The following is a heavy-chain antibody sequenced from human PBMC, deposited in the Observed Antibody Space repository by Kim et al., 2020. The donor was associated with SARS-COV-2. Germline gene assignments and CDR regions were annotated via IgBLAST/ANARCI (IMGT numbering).Heavy chain of an antibody. CDR2: ITSGSTTT. Sequence: GGSLRLSCVASGFTFANAEMNWVRQAPGRGLECISYITSGSTTTHYADSVRGRFTISRDNSRDSLFLHMNNLRVEDTAVYYCARDLMSVARAFVLWGRGTVVTVSS. D-gene: IGHD5-12*01. V-gene: IGHV3-48*03. J-gene: IGHJ3*01. CDR3: ARDLMSVARAFVL. CDR1: GFTFANAE.